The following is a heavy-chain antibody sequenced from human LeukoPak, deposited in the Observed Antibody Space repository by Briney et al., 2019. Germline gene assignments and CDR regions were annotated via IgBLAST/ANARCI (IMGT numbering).Heavy chain of an antibody. Sequence: XXTLSLTCAVYGGSFSGYYWSWVRQPPGKGLEWIGEINHSGSTNYNPSLTSRVTISVDTSKNQFSLKLSSVTAADTAVYYCARKLTNDIVVVVAATAYFDYWGQGTLVTVSS. D-gene: IGHD2-15*01. CDR1: GGSFSGYY. V-gene: IGHV4-34*01. CDR2: INHSGST. J-gene: IGHJ4*02. CDR3: ARKLTNDIVVVVAATAYFDY.